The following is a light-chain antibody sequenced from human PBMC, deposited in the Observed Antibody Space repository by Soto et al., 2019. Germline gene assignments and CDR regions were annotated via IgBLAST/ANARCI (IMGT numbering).Light chain of an antibody. CDR3: QQYGSSSWT. J-gene: IGKJ1*01. V-gene: IGKV3-20*01. CDR1: QSVSSN. Sequence: EIVLTQSPTILSLSPGERATLSCGASQSVSSNLAWYQQKPGQPPRLLMYGVYTRAPGTPARFSGSGSGTDFTLTISRLEPEDFAVYYCQQYGSSSWTFGQGTKVDI. CDR2: GVY.